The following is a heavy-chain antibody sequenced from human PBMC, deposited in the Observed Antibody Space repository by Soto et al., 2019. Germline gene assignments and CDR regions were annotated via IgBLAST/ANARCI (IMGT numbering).Heavy chain of an antibody. D-gene: IGHD3-10*01. CDR2: ISGSGDST. CDR1: GFTFSSYA. Sequence: VQLLESGGGLVQPGGSLRLSCAASGFTFSSYAMSWVRQAPGKGLEWVSAISGSGDSTYYADSVKGRFTISRDNSKNTLYLQMNSLRAEDTALYYCAKAFSAVRPSYYYYYMDVWGKGTTVTVSS. CDR3: AKAFSAVRPSYYYYYMDV. V-gene: IGHV3-23*01. J-gene: IGHJ6*03.